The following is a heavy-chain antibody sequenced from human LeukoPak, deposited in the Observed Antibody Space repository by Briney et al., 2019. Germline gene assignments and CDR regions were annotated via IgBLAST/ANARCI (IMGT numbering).Heavy chain of an antibody. CDR1: GFTFSSYA. J-gene: IGHJ4*02. V-gene: IGHV3-30-3*01. D-gene: IGHD2-2*02. CDR3: ARNRRIVVVPAAIHY. CDR2: ISYDGSNK. Sequence: GGSLRLSCAASGFTFSSYAMHWVRQAPGKGLEWVAVISYDGSNKYYADSVKGRFTISRDNSKNTLYLQMNSLRAEDTAVYYCARNRRIVVVPAAIHYWGQGTLVTVSS.